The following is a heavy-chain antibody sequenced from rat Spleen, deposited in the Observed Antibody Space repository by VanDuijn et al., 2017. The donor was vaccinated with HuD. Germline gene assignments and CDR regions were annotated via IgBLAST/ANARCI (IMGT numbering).Heavy chain of an antibody. CDR3: ASRDY. J-gene: IGHJ2*01. V-gene: IGHV5-25*01. CDR1: GFTFSNYY. Sequence: EVQLVDSGGGLVQPGRSMELSCAAPGFTFSNYYMAWGRQAPTKGLEWVASITTSGDNTYYRDSVKGRFTISRDNAKSTLYLQMDSLRSEDTATYYCASRDYWGQGVMVTVSS. CDR2: ITTSGDNT.